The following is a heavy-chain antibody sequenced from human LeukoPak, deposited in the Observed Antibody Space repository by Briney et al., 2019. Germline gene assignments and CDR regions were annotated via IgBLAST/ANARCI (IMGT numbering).Heavy chain of an antibody. J-gene: IGHJ6*03. CDR1: GYTFTSYD. Sequence: ASVKVSCKTSGYTFTSYDINWVRQATGQGLEWMGWMNPNSGNTGYAQKFQGRVTITRNTSISTAYMELSSLRSEDTAVYYCAREGGPPAVASKRDYYYYMDVWGKGTTVTVSS. CDR2: MNPNSGNT. D-gene: IGHD1-1*01. V-gene: IGHV1-8*03. CDR3: AREGGPPAVASKRDYYYYMDV.